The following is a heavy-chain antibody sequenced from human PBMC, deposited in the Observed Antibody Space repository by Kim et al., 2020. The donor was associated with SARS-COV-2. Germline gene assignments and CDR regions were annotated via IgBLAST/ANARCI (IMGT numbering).Heavy chain of an antibody. V-gene: IGHV4-34*01. Sequence: SETLYLTCAVYGGSFSGYYWSWIRQPPGKGLEWIGEINHSGSTNYNPSLKSRVTISVDTSKNQFSLKLSSVTAADTAVYYCARGYPYGSGTYRHFFDYWGQGTLVTVSS. CDR2: INHSGST. CDR3: ARGYPYGSGTYRHFFDY. J-gene: IGHJ4*02. D-gene: IGHD3-10*01. CDR1: GGSFSGYY.